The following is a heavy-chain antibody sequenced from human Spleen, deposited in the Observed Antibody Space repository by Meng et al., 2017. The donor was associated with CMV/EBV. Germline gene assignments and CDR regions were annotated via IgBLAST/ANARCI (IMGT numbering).Heavy chain of an antibody. CDR3: TRDLGGYYDMDV. V-gene: IGHV3-49*04. J-gene: IGHJ6*02. CDR1: GFTFGDYA. CDR2: IRSKAYGGTT. D-gene: IGHD1-26*01. Sequence: GGSLRLSCTASGFTFGDYAMSWVRQAPGKGLEWVGFIRSKAYGGTTEYAASVKGRFTISRDDSKSIAYLQMNSLKTEDTAVYYCTRDLGGYYDMDVWGQGTTVTVSS.